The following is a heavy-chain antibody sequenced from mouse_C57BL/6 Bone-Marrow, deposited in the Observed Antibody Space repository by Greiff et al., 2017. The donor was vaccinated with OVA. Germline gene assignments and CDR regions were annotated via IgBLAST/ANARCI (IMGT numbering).Heavy chain of an antibody. J-gene: IGHJ2*01. Sequence: EVQRLESGGDLVKPGGSLKLSCAASGFTFSSYGMSWVRQTPDKRLEWVATISRGGSYTYYPENVKGTFTISRDNATNTLYLQMSSLKSEDTAMYYCARHVYYDFDYWGQGTTLTVSS. D-gene: IGHD1-1*01. CDR1: GFTFSSYG. V-gene: IGHV5-6*01. CDR3: ARHVYYDFDY. CDR2: ISRGGSYT.